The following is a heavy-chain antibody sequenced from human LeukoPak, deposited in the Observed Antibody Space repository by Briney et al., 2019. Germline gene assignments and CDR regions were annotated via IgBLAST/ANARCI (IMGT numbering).Heavy chain of an antibody. J-gene: IGHJ4*02. CDR1: GGPLSSNY. D-gene: IGHD3-10*01. V-gene: IGHV4-4*07. Sequence: SETLSLTCTVSGGPLSSNYWSWIRQPAGKGLEWIGRIYNSGRTNYNTNYNPSLSSRVTMSVDTSKNQFSLKLNSVTAADTAVYYCARASWYGSGTTAFDYWGQGTLVTVSS. CDR2: IYNSGRT. CDR3: ARASWYGSGTTAFDY.